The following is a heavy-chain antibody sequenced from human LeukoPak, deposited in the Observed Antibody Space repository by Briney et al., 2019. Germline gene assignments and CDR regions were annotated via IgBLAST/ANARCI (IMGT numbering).Heavy chain of an antibody. J-gene: IGHJ3*02. CDR1: GGSISSYY. D-gene: IGHD4-17*01. CDR3: ARDSHYGDYYDAFDI. CDR2: IYTSGST. Sequence: SETLSLTCTVSGGSISSYYWSWIRQPAGKGLEWIGRIYTSGSTNYNPSLKSRVTMSVDTSENQFSLKLSSVTAADTAVYYCARDSHYGDYYDAFDIWGQGTMVTVSS. V-gene: IGHV4-4*07.